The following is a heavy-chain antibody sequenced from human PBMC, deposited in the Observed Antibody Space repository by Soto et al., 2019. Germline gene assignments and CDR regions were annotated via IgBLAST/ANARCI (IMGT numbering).Heavy chain of an antibody. D-gene: IGHD6-19*01. J-gene: IGHJ6*02. CDR3: ARGGDGGWYRGHYYGMDV. CDR2: ISSSSSTI. Sequence: EVQLVESGGGLVQPGGSLRLSCAAPGFTFSSYSMNWVRQAPGKGLEWVSYISSSSSTIYYADSVKGRFTISRDNAKNSLYLQMNSLRAEDTAVYYCARGGDGGWYRGHYYGMDVWGQGTTVTVSS. CDR1: GFTFSSYS. V-gene: IGHV3-48*01.